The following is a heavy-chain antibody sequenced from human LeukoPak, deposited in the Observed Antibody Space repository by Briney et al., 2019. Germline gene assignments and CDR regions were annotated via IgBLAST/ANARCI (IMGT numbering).Heavy chain of an antibody. Sequence: SQTLSLTCAISGGSVSSNSAAWNWIRQSPSRGLEWLGRTYYRSKWYNDYAVSVKSRITINPDTSKNQFSLQVNSVTPEDTAVYYCVRDYFDSSGARRGFDYWGQGTLVTVSS. V-gene: IGHV6-1*01. CDR3: VRDYFDSSGARRGFDY. J-gene: IGHJ4*02. CDR2: TYYRSKWYN. D-gene: IGHD3-22*01. CDR1: GGSVSSNSAA.